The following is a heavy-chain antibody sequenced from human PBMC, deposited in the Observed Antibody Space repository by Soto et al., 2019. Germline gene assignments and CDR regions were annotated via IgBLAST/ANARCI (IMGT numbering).Heavy chain of an antibody. Sequence: SETLSLTCTVSGGSISSYYWSWIRQPPGKGLEWIGYIYYSGSTNYNPSLKSRVTISVDTSKNQFSLKLSSVTAADTAVYYCATFDFWSGSLDYWGQGTLVTVSS. CDR2: IYYSGST. CDR1: GGSISSYY. CDR3: ATFDFWSGSLDY. J-gene: IGHJ4*02. V-gene: IGHV4-59*08. D-gene: IGHD3-3*01.